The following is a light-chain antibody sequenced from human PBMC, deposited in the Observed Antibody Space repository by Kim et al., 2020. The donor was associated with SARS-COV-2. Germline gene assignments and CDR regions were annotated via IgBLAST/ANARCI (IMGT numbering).Light chain of an antibody. V-gene: IGKV1-27*01. CDR3: QNNYSHPS. CDR2: AAT. Sequence: EGVITNTCGSSKNISYYVGWYQQKAREAPQLLIYAATTLRSVVPCRCSGTASTTYFTLTISSQQPEDVTTYYYQNNYSHPSFGRGTKVDIK. J-gene: IGKJ1*01. CDR1: KNISYY.